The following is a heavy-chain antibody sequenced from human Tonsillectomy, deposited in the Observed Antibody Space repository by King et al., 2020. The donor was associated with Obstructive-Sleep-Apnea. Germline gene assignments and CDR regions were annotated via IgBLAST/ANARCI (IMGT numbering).Heavy chain of an antibody. D-gene: IGHD3-22*01. CDR1: GGSISSYY. V-gene: IGHV4-59*08. J-gene: IGHJ4*02. CDR2: IYYSGST. CDR3: ARHQDYDTPFDY. Sequence: QLQESGPGLVKPSETLSLTCTVSGGSISSYYWSWIRQPPGKGLEWIGYIYYSGSTNYNPSLKSRVTISVATSKNQFSLKLSSVTAADTAVYYCARHQDYDTPFDYWGQGTLVTVSS.